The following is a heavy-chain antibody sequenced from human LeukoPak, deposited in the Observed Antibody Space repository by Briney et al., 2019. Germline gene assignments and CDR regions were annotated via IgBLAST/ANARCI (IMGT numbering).Heavy chain of an antibody. CDR3: AKDLFSLGPSYLTTGTLDY. Sequence: GGSLRLSCAASGFNFSSYGMDWVRQAAGKVLQWVAFIRYDGSNKYYADSVKGRFTISRDNSKNTLYLQMNSLRAEDTAVYYCAKDLFSLGPSYLTTGTLDYWGQGTLVTVSS. V-gene: IGHV3-30*02. D-gene: IGHD4-17*01. CDR1: GFNFSSYG. J-gene: IGHJ4*02. CDR2: IRYDGSNK.